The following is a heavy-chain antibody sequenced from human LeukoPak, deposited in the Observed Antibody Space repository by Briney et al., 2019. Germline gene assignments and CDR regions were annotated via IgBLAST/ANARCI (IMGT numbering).Heavy chain of an antibody. Sequence: WESLKISCNGSGYSFTSYWISWVRHMPGKGREWMGWIDPNDSYTNYTPSFQGHVTTSADTTISTAYLQWSRLKASNTAMYYCAMGIAVAGTEIVDYWGEGKLVTVSS. D-gene: IGHD6-19*01. V-gene: IGHV5-10-1*01. CDR3: AMGIAVAGTEIVDY. CDR1: GYSFTSYW. J-gene: IGHJ4*02. CDR2: IDPNDSYT.